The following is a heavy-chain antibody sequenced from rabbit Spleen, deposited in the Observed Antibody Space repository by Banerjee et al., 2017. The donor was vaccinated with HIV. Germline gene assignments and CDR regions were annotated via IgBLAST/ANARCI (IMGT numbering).Heavy chain of an antibody. CDR2: NYVADGRT. CDR1: GVSFSLSSY. CDR3: ARDTGSSFSSYGMDL. V-gene: IGHV1S40*01. J-gene: IGHJ6*01. D-gene: IGHD8-1*01. Sequence: QSLEESGGDLVKPGASLTLTCTASGVSFSLSSYMCWVRQAPGKGLEWIGCNYVADGRTWYASWVNGRFTISKTSSTTVTLQMTSLTAADTATYFCARDTGSSFSSYGMDLWGPGTLVTVS.